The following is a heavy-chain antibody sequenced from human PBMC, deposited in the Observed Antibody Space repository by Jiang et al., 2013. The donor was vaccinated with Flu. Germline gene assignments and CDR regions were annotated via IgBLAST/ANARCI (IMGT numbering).Heavy chain of an antibody. CDR1: GYTFSNYA. CDR3: ARDMTYGSFDY. V-gene: IGHV1-3*01. J-gene: IGHJ4*02. Sequence: GAEVKKPGASVKVSCKASGYTFSNYAIHWVRQAPGQRLEWMGWINAGSGNRKYSQKFQDRVTITSDTSASTAYMDLSSLRSEDTAVYYCARDMTYGSFDYVGPGNPGHRL. CDR2: INAGSGNR. D-gene: IGHD4-17*01.